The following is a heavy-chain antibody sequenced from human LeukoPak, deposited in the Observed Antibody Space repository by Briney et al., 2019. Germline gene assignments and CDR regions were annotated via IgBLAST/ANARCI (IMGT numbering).Heavy chain of an antibody. CDR1: GFTFGTST. CDR3: AAERYEGQYCWFDP. V-gene: IGHV1-58*02. Sequence: SVKVSCKTSGFTFGTSTIQWVRQAPGQGLEWIGWIVVSSGYREYAQKLQKRVTITTDMSTSTSYLELRSLEFEDTAVYYCAAERYEGQYCWFDPWGQGTLVTVSS. J-gene: IGHJ5*02. CDR2: IVVSSGYR. D-gene: IGHD2/OR15-2a*01.